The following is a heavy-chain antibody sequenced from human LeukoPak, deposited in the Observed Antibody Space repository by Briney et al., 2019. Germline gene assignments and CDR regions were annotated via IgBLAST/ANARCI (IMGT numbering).Heavy chain of an antibody. CDR1: GFTFSSYE. D-gene: IGHD3-10*01. V-gene: IGHV3-48*03. J-gene: IGHJ4*02. Sequence: GGSLRLSCAASGFTFSSYEMNWVRQAPGKGLEWVLFISSSGHTIYYADSVKGRFTTSRDNAKNSLYLQMNSLRAEDTAVYYCARDDPNYYGSGSPYYFDYWGQGTLVTVSS. CDR2: ISSSGHTI. CDR3: ARDDPNYYGSGSPYYFDY.